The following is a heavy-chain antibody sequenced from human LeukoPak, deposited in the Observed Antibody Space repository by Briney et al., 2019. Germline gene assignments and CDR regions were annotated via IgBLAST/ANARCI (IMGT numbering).Heavy chain of an antibody. Sequence: GASVKLSCTASVGTFSSYAISWVRQAPGQGLEWMGRIIPILGIANYAQKFQGRVTMTRDTSTRTVYMELSSLRSEDTAVYYCARSLLGYCSSTSCYGHWFDPWGQGTLVTVSS. CDR3: ARSLLGYCSSTSCYGHWFDP. CDR1: VGTFSSYA. J-gene: IGHJ5*02. CDR2: IIPILGIA. D-gene: IGHD2-2*01. V-gene: IGHV1-69*04.